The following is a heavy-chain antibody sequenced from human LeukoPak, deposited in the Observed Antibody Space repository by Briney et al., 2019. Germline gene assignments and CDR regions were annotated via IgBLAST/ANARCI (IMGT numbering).Heavy chain of an antibody. V-gene: IGHV1-69*13. D-gene: IGHD1-1*01. CDR3: ARGNWKDHFDY. CDR1: GGTFSSYA. Sequence: GASVKVSCKASGGTFSSYAISWVRQAPGQGLEWMGGIIPIFGTASYAQKFQGRVTITADESTSTAYMELSSLRSEDTAVYYCARGNWKDHFDYWGQGTLVTVSS. CDR2: IIPIFGTA. J-gene: IGHJ4*02.